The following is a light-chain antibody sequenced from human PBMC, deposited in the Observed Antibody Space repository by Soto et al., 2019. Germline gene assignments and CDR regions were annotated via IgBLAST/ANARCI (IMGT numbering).Light chain of an antibody. CDR1: SSNIGAGYD. Sequence: QSVLTQPPSVSGAPGQRVTISCTGSSSNIGAGYDVHWYQQLPGTAPKLLIYGNSNRPSGVPDRFSGSKSGTSASLAITGLQAEDEAYYYCQSYDSSLSDLVVFGGGTKLTVL. CDR3: QSYDSSLSDLVV. V-gene: IGLV1-40*01. CDR2: GNS. J-gene: IGLJ2*01.